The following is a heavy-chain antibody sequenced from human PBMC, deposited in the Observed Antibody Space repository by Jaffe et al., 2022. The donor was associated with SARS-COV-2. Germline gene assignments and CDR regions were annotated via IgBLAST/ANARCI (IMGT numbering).Heavy chain of an antibody. J-gene: IGHJ4*02. Sequence: QVQLVQSGAEVKEPGASVKVSCKASGYTFTDSYIHWVRQAPGQGLEWMGWINPNSGDTKYAQKLQGRVTMTRDTSISTASMELSRLRSDDTAVYYCARGGRYSSSPGFDSWGQGTLVTVSS. D-gene: IGHD6-6*01. CDR1: GYTFTDSY. V-gene: IGHV1-2*02. CDR3: ARGGRYSSSPGFDS. CDR2: INPNSGDT.